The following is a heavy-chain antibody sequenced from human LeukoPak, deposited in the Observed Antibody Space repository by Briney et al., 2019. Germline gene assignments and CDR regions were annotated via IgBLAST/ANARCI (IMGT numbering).Heavy chain of an antibody. Sequence: SVKGSCKASVGTFTSYTISWVRQAPGQGLEWMGGIIPIFGTANYAQKFQGRVTITADESTSTAYMELSSLRSEDTAVYYCARDNLFRNYYGSGSYYYFDYWGQGTLVTVSS. V-gene: IGHV1-69*01. D-gene: IGHD3-10*01. CDR3: ARDNLFRNYYGSGSYYYFDY. CDR1: VGTFTSYT. J-gene: IGHJ4*02. CDR2: IIPIFGTA.